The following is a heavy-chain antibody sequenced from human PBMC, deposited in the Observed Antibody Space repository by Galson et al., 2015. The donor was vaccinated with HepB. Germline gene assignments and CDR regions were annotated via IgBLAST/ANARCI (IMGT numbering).Heavy chain of an antibody. D-gene: IGHD6-13*01. Sequence: SVKVSCKASGGTFSSYAISWVRQAPGQGLEWMGGIIPIFGIANYAQKLQGRVTITADESTSTAYMELSSLRSEDTAVYYCARDSSSWTYYYYGMDVWGQGTTVTVSS. CDR1: GGTFSSYA. J-gene: IGHJ6*02. CDR3: ARDSSSWTYYYYGMDV. CDR2: IIPIFGIA. V-gene: IGHV1-69*13.